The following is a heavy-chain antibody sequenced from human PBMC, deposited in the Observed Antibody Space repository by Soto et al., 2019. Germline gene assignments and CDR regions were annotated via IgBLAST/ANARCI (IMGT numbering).Heavy chain of an antibody. V-gene: IGHV3-48*03. CDR1: GFRLRDYI. Sequence: TGGSLRLSCAASGFRLRDYIMIWVRQAPGKGLEWVSYISGSGSTIYYADSVKSRFTISRDNARHALYLQMNSLRAEDTALYYCARDADDGDYGSGSARRDRVFDVWGQGTTVTVSS. CDR2: ISGSGSTI. CDR3: ARDADDGDYGSGSARRDRVFDV. D-gene: IGHD3-3*01. J-gene: IGHJ6*02.